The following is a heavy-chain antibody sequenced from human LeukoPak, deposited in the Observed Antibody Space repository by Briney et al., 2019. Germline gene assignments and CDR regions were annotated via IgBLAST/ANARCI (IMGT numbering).Heavy chain of an antibody. J-gene: IGHJ6*03. CDR3: ARVLEQCPPCYYCYYYMDV. CDR2: INHSGST. V-gene: IGHV4-34*01. CDR1: GGSFSGYY. D-gene: IGHD1/OR15-1a*01. Sequence: SETLSLTCAVYGGSFSGYYWSWIRQPPGKGLEWIGEINHSGSTNYNPSLKSRGTISVDTSKNQFSLKLSSVTAADTAVYYCARVLEQCPPCYYCYYYMDVWGKGTTVTVSS.